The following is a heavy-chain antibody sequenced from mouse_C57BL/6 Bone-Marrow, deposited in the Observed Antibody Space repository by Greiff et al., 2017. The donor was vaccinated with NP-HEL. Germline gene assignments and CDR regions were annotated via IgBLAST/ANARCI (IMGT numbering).Heavy chain of an antibody. CDR1: GYTFTSYW. D-gene: IGHD1-1*01. J-gene: IGHJ3*01. CDR3: ARDGSSSAWFAY. CDR2: IDPSDSYT. Sequence: QVQLQQPGAELVMPGASVKLSCKASGYTFTSYWMHWVKQRPGQGLEWIGEIDPSDSYTNYNQKFKGKSTLTVDKSSSTAYMQLSSLTSEASAVYYCARDGSSSAWFAYWGQGTLVTVSA. V-gene: IGHV1-69*01.